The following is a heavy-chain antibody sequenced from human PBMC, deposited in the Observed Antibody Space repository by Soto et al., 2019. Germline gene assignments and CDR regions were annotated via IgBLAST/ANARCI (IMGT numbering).Heavy chain of an antibody. V-gene: IGHV3-21*01. CDR2: ISSSSSYI. Sequence: EVQLVESGGGLVKPGGSLRLSCAASGFTFSSYSMNWVRQAPGKGLEWVSSISSSSSYIYYADSVKGRFTISRDNDKNSLYLQMNSLRAEDTAVYYCARDIRATAANYFYYYGMDVWGQGTTVTVSS. D-gene: IGHD2-2*01. CDR1: GFTFSSYS. CDR3: ARDIRATAANYFYYYGMDV. J-gene: IGHJ6*02.